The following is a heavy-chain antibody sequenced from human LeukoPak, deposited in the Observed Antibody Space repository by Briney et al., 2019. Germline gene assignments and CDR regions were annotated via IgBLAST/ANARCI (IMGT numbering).Heavy chain of an antibody. Sequence: GGSLRLSCAASGFTVSSNYMSWVRQAPGKGLEWVSVIYSGGSTYYADSVKGRFTISRDNSKNSLYLQMNSLRTEDMALYYCAKGPNAVLRFLYFDYWGQGTLVTVSS. D-gene: IGHD3-3*01. J-gene: IGHJ4*02. CDR2: IYSGGST. V-gene: IGHV3-53*05. CDR1: GFTVSSNY. CDR3: AKGPNAVLRFLYFDY.